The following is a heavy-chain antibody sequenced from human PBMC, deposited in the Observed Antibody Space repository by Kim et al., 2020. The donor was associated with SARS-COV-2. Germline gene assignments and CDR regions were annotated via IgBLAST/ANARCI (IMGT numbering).Heavy chain of an antibody. CDR3: ARGQFNGKFFDY. CDR1: GGPLSIYN. Sequence: SETLSLTCSVSGGPLSIYNWNWIRQPPGKGLEWVGHIYFSGSTYYSPALKSRVTISIDSSKNQFSLKLRSVTAADSAIYYCARGQFNGKFFDYWGQGTLVTVSS. D-gene: IGHD2-8*01. J-gene: IGHJ4*02. V-gene: IGHV4-59*01. CDR2: IYFSGST.